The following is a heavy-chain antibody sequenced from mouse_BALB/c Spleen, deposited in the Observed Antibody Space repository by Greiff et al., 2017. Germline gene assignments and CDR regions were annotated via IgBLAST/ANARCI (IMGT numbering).Heavy chain of an antibody. CDR3: ARILPGGDFDG. CDR2: IDPANGNT. J-gene: IGHJ1*01. CDR1: GFNIKDTY. V-gene: IGHV14-3*02. Sequence: EVKLQESGAELVKPGASVKLSCTASGFNIKDTYMHWVKQRPEQGLEWIGRIDPANGNTKYDPKFQGKATITADTSSNTAYLQLSSLTSEDTAVYYCARILPGGDFDGWGAGTTVTVSS.